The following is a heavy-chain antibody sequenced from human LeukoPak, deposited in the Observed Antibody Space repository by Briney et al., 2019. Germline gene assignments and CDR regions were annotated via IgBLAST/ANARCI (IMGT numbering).Heavy chain of an antibody. Sequence: PGGSLRLSCAASGFTFSSYAMNWVRQAPGKGLEWVSCITTSGGATYYADSVRGRFTISRDNSKNTLYLQMNSLRAEDTAVFYCARGFTSFDYWAQGTLVTVSS. V-gene: IGHV3-23*01. CDR3: ARGFTSFDY. CDR2: ITTSGGAT. D-gene: IGHD6-6*01. J-gene: IGHJ4*02. CDR1: GFTFSSYA.